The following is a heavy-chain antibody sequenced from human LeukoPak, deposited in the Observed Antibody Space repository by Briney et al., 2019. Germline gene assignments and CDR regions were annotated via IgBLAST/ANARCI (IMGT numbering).Heavy chain of an antibody. CDR1: GFRFNTYA. CDR3: AKGLDNWNPLPPDY. V-gene: IGHV3-33*06. CDR2: IWYDGSEK. Sequence: GGSLRLSCAASGFRFNTYAMQWVRQAPGKGLEWVAVIWYDGSEKHYADSVKGRFTISRDNSKNTLYLQMDSLRDGDTAVYYCAKGLDNWNPLPPDYWGQGTLVTVSS. D-gene: IGHD1-1*01. J-gene: IGHJ4*02.